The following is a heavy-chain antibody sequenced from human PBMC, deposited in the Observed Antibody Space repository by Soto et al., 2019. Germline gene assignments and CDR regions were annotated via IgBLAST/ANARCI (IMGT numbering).Heavy chain of an antibody. J-gene: IGHJ2*01. D-gene: IGHD6-13*01. Sequence: SETLCLTCSVSGGSISSGGYYWSWIRQHSGKGLEWIGYIYYSGSTYYNPSLKSRVTISVDTSKNQFSMKLSSVTAADTAVYYCARVEAAGNWNFDLWGRGTLVTVSS. CDR1: GGSISSGGYY. CDR3: ARVEAAGNWNFDL. CDR2: IYYSGST. V-gene: IGHV4-31*03.